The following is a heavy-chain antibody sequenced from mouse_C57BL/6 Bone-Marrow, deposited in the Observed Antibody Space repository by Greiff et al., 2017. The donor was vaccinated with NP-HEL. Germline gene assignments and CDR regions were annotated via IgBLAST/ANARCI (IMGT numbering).Heavy chain of an antibody. CDR3: TLYDGYFDY. CDR1: GFNIKDDY. V-gene: IGHV14-4*01. D-gene: IGHD2-3*01. Sequence: EVQLQQSGAELVRPGASVKLSCTASGFNIKDDYMHWVKQRPEQGLEWIGWIDPENGDTEYASKFQGKATITADTSSNTAYLQLSILTSDDTAVYYCTLYDGYFDYWGQGTTLTVSS. CDR2: IDPENGDT. J-gene: IGHJ2*01.